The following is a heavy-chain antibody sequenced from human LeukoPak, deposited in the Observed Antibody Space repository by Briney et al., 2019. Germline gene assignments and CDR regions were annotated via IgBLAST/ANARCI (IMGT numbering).Heavy chain of an antibody. D-gene: IGHD2-21*01. CDR3: ARGTAYCGGDCYFDY. Sequence: GASVKVSCKASGYTFTSYGISWVRQAPGQGLEWMGWISAYNGNTNYAQKLQGRVTMTTDTSTSTAYMELRSLRSDDTAVYYCARGTAYCGGDCYFDYWGQGTLDTVSS. CDR1: GYTFTSYG. CDR2: ISAYNGNT. J-gene: IGHJ4*02. V-gene: IGHV1-18*01.